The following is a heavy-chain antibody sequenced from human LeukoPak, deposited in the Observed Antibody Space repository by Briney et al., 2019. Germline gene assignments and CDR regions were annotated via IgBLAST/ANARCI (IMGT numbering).Heavy chain of an antibody. V-gene: IGHV3-23*01. CDR3: AKSFGPVIAAAGTGAD. CDR2: ISGSGVNT. Sequence: AGGSLRLSCAASGFTFSSYAMNWVRQAPGKGLEWVSVISGSGVNTYYADSVTGRLTISRDNSKNTLYLQMNSLRAEDTAVYYCAKSFGPVIAAAGTGADWGQGILVTVSS. J-gene: IGHJ4*02. CDR1: GFTFSSYA. D-gene: IGHD6-13*01.